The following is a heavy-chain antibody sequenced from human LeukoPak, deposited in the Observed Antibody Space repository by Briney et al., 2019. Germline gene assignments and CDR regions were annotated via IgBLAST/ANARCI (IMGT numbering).Heavy chain of an antibody. D-gene: IGHD5-12*01. Sequence: SETLSLTCTVSGGSISSYYWGWIRQPPGKGLEWIGSIYYSGSTYYNPSLKSRVTISVDTSKNQFSLKLSSVTAADTAVYYCARDLVATSGGADYWGQGTLVTVSS. CDR2: IYYSGST. J-gene: IGHJ4*02. CDR1: GGSISSYY. V-gene: IGHV4-39*07. CDR3: ARDLVATSGGADY.